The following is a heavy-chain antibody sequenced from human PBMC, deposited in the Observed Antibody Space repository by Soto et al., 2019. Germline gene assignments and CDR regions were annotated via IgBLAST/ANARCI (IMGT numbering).Heavy chain of an antibody. D-gene: IGHD5-12*01. CDR3: ARYSGYDFLASTSTQNWFAP. CDR1: GGSISSGGYY. J-gene: IGHJ5*02. V-gene: IGHV4-31*03. CDR2: IYYSGST. Sequence: SETLSLTCTVSGGSISSGGYYWSWIRQHPGKGLEWIGYIYYSGSTYYNPSLKSRVTISVDTSKNQFSLKLSSVTAADTAVYYCARYSGYDFLASTSTQNWFAPWGQGTLVTVSS.